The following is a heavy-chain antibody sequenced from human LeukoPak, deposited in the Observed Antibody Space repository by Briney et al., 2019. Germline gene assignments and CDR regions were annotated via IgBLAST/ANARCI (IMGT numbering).Heavy chain of an antibody. CDR1: GCDFTTYW. D-gene: IGHD3-3*01. CDR2: INPVNSET. J-gene: IGHJ4*03. Sequence: GGSLQISCKGFGCDFTTYWIAGVRQMPGKGLEWMGNINPVNSETTYRPSFQGLVTMSVEKSSSTCFLQWSSLEAADTAMYFCPRHWSAAWFCYWGQGSPVTVSS. CDR3: PRHWSAAWFCY. V-gene: IGHV5-51*01.